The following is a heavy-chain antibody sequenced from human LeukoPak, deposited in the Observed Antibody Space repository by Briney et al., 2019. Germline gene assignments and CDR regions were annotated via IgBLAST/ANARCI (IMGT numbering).Heavy chain of an antibody. D-gene: IGHD3-9*01. J-gene: IGHJ4*02. CDR1: GYTFTGYY. Sequence: ASVKVSCKASGYTFTGYYMHWVRQATGQGLEWMGWINPNSGGTNYAQKFQGRVTMTRDTSISTAYMELSRLRSDDTAVYYCARDGYYDILTGTDFWGQGTLVTVSS. CDR2: INPNSGGT. CDR3: ARDGYYDILTGTDF. V-gene: IGHV1-2*02.